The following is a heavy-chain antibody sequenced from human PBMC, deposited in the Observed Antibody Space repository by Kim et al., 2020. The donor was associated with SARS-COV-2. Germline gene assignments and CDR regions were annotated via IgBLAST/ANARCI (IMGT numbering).Heavy chain of an antibody. Sequence: SVKVSCKASGGTFSSYAISWVRQAPGQGLEWMGGIIPIFGTANYAKKFQGRVTITADESTSTAYMELSSLRSEDTAVYYCARLPDSYYDSSGYYLGTRHWFDPWGQGTLVTVSS. D-gene: IGHD3-22*01. CDR2: IIPIFGTA. CDR3: ARLPDSYYDSSGYYLGTRHWFDP. V-gene: IGHV1-69*13. CDR1: GGTFSSYA. J-gene: IGHJ5*02.